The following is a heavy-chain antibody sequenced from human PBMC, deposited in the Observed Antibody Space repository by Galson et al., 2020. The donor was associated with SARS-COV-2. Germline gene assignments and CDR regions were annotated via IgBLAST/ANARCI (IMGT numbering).Heavy chain of an antibody. CDR3: ARDGGNWFDR. CDR2: ISYDGSNK. CDR1: GFTFSSYA. D-gene: IGHD3-3*01. J-gene: IGHJ5*02. Sequence: TGGSLRLSCAASGFTFSSYAMHWVRQAPGKGLEWVAVISYDGSNKYYADSVKGRFTISRDNSKNTLYLQMNSLRAEDTAVYYCARDGGNWFDRWGHGTRVTVSS. V-gene: IGHV3-30-3*01.